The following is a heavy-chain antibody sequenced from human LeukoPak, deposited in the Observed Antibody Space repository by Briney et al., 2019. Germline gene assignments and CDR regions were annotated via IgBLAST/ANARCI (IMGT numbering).Heavy chain of an antibody. D-gene: IGHD6-19*01. Sequence: PGRSLRLSCAASGFTFDDYAMHWVRQAPGKGLEWVSGISWNSGSIGYADSVKGRFTISRDNAKNSLYLQMNSLRAEETALYYCAKAMAGTEGFDYWGQGTLVTVSS. J-gene: IGHJ4*02. CDR1: GFTFDDYA. CDR3: AKAMAGTEGFDY. CDR2: ISWNSGSI. V-gene: IGHV3-9*01.